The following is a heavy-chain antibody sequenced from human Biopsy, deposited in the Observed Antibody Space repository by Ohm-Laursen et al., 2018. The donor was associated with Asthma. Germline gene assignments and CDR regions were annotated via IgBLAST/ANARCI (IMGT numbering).Heavy chain of an antibody. CDR1: GFNFGNYA. CDR3: AKRRGYSGHDNDY. D-gene: IGHD5-12*01. Sequence: GSLRLSCTASGFNFGNYAMAWVRQAPGKGLEWVSTISGSSIIIHYGGSVKGRFTISRDNSKNTLYLQMNSLRTDDTAVYYCAKRRGYSGHDNDYWGQGTLVIVSS. J-gene: IGHJ4*02. V-gene: IGHV3-23*01. CDR2: ISGSSIII.